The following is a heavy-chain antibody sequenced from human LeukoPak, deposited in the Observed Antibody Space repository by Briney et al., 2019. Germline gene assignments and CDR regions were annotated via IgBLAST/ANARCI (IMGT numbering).Heavy chain of an antibody. Sequence: GGSLRLSCTASGFSFSGHWMHWARQLPGKGLVWVSRVSPTGSTTSYADSVKGRFTVSRDNAKNTLYLQVNNLRAEDTAVYYCARGPNSNWSGLDFWGQGTLLTVSS. J-gene: IGHJ4*02. CDR2: VSPTGSTT. CDR3: ARGPNSNWSGLDF. V-gene: IGHV3-74*01. CDR1: GFSFSGHW. D-gene: IGHD6-6*01.